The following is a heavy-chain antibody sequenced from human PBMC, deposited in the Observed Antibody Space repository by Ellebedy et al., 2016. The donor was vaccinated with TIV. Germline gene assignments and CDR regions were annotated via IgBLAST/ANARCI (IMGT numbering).Heavy chain of an antibody. CDR1: GFTFSSYA. V-gene: IGHV3-64D*06. D-gene: IGHD3-10*01. J-gene: IGHJ6*02. Sequence: GESLKISCSASGFTFSSYAMHWVRQAPGKGLEYVSALSSNGGSTYYADSVKGSCTISRDNSKNTLYLKMSSLSAEDTAVYYCVKGGSGSYHYYYGMDVWGQGTTVTVSS. CDR2: LSSNGGST. CDR3: VKGGSGSYHYYYGMDV.